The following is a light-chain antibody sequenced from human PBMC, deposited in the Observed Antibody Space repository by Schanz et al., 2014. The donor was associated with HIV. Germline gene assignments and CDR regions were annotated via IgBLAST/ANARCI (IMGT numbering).Light chain of an antibody. V-gene: IGLV2-14*03. J-gene: IGLJ1*01. CDR3: SSYTSSSTYV. CDR2: DVS. Sequence: QSALTQPASVSGSPGQSITISCTGTSSDVGGYNYVSWFQQHPGKAPKLMIYDVSYRPSGVSNRFSTSKSGNTASLTISGLQAEDEADYYCSSYTSSSTYVFGTGTKLTVL. CDR1: SSDVGGYNY.